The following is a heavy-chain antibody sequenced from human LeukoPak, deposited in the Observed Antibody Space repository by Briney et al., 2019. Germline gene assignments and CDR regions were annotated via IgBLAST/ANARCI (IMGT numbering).Heavy chain of an antibody. CDR1: GFTFSSYS. V-gene: IGHV3-48*02. J-gene: IGHJ3*02. CDR2: ISSSSSTI. D-gene: IGHD4-17*01. CDR3: AGTYYGDYYDAFDI. Sequence: GGSLRLSCAASGFTFSSYSMNWVRQAPGKGLEGVSYISSSSSTIYYADPVKGRFTISRDNAKNSLYLQMNSPRDEDTAVYYCAGTYYGDYYDAFDIWGQGTMVTVSS.